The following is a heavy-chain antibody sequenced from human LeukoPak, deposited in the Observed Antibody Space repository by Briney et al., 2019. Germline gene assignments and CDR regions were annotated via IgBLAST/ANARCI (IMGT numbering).Heavy chain of an antibody. CDR2: INHSESP. CDR1: GGSFSGYY. D-gene: IGHD6-19*01. J-gene: IGHJ4*02. Sequence: SETLSLTCAVYGGSFSGYYWTWIRQPPGKGLEWIGEINHSESPNYNPSLKSRVTISVDTSKNQFSLKLSSVTAADTAVYYCARGQAAVASEGFGYWGQGTLVTVSS. V-gene: IGHV4-34*01. CDR3: ARGQAAVASEGFGY.